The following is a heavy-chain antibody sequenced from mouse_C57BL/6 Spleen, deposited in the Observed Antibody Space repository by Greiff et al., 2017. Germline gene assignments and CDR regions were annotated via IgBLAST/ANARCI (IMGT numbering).Heavy chain of an antibody. CDR3: AREDYGSSYVEAMDY. CDR2: IDPSDSYT. V-gene: IGHV1-59*01. CDR1: GYTFTSYW. D-gene: IGHD1-1*01. J-gene: IGHJ4*01. Sequence: QVQLQQPGAELVRPGTSVKLSCKASGYTFTSYWMHWVKQRPGQGLEWIGVIDPSDSYTNYNQKFKGKATLTVDTSSSTAYMQLSSLTSEDSAVYYCAREDYGSSYVEAMDYWGQGTSVTVSS.